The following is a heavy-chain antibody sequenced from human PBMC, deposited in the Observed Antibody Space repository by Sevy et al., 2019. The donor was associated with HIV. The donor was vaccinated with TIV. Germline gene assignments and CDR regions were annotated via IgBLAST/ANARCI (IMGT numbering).Heavy chain of an antibody. CDR2: IKQDGSEK. Sequence: GGSLRLSCAASGFTFSSYWMSWVRQAPGKGLEWVANIKQDGSEKYYVDSVKGRFTISRDNAKNSLYLQMNGLRAEDTAGYYCAREGPRIAVAGVFYYYYGMDVWGQGTTVTVSS. J-gene: IGHJ6*02. D-gene: IGHD6-19*01. V-gene: IGHV3-7*01. CDR1: GFTFSSYW. CDR3: AREGPRIAVAGVFYYYYGMDV.